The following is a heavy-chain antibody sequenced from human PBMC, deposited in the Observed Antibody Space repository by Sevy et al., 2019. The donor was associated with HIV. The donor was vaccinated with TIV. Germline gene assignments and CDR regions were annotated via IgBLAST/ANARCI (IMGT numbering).Heavy chain of an antibody. CDR3: TRRKGAQSIFDY. J-gene: IGHJ4*02. CDR2: LKSRGYGGTI. D-gene: IGHD1-26*01. V-gene: IGHV3-49*04. CDR1: GFTFCDYA. Sequence: GGSLRLSCTASGFTFCDYAISWVRQAPGKGLEWVAFLKSRGYGGTIDHAASVKGSLTISRNDSKNIAYLQMNDLKTEDTAVYYCTRRKGAQSIFDYWGQGALVTVSS.